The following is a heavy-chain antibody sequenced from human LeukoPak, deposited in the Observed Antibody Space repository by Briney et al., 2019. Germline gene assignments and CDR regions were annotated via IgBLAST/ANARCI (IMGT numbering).Heavy chain of an antibody. CDR3: ARDGRRKVVPAARRGNWFDP. D-gene: IGHD2-2*01. Sequence: SVKVSCKASGGTFSSYTISWVRQAPGQGLEWMGRIIPILGIANYAQKFQGRVTITADESTSTAYMELSSLRSEDTAVYYCARDGRRKVVPAARRGNWFDPWGQGTLVTVSS. CDR1: GGTFSSYT. CDR2: IIPILGIA. J-gene: IGHJ5*02. V-gene: IGHV1-69*04.